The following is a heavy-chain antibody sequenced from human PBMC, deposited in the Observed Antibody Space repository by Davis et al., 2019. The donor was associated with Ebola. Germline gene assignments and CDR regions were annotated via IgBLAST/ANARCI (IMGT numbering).Heavy chain of an antibody. D-gene: IGHD3-9*01. CDR1: GGTFSSYA. CDR3: AREFLVTGYKCADL. CDR2: INSNNGET. Sequence: ASVKVFCKASGGTFSSYAISWVRQAPGQGLEWMGRINSNNGETNYAQKFQGRVTMTRDTSITTTYMELSSLRTDDTAIYYCAREFLVTGYKCADLWGQGTLVTVSS. V-gene: IGHV1-2*02. J-gene: IGHJ5*02.